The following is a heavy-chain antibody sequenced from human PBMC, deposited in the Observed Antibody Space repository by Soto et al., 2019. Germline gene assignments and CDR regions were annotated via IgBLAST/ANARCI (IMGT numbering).Heavy chain of an antibody. J-gene: IGHJ4*02. CDR1: GDTFSSYA. Sequence: ASVKVSCKAAGDTFSSYAITWVRQAPGQGLEWMGGIIPILGTPNYAQKFQGRVTITADKSTSTAYMELSSLRPEDTDVYYCARGRSRHDRSGYYRPDYWGQGTLVTVYS. D-gene: IGHD3-22*01. CDR2: IIPILGTP. V-gene: IGHV1-69*10. CDR3: ARGRSRHDRSGYYRPDY.